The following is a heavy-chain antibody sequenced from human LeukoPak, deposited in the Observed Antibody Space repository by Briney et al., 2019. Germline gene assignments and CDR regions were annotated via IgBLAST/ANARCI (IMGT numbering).Heavy chain of an antibody. Sequence: GGSLRLSCAASGFIFSDYYMSWIRQAPGKGLEWVSYLRSSGSNIYYADSVKGRFTIYRDNHKNSLYRQMNRQRGQHTGVYFWAREPRGRIDYWREGTLVSVPS. CDR2: LRSSGSNI. D-gene: IGHD3-16*01. CDR1: GFIFSDYY. CDR3: AREPRGRIDY. J-gene: IGHJ4*02. V-gene: IGHV3-11*04.